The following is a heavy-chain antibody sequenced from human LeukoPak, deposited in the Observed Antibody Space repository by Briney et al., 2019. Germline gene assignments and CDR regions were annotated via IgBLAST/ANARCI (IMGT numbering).Heavy chain of an antibody. Sequence: SETLSLTCTVSGGSISSYYWSWLRQPPGKGLEWIGYIYYSGSTNYNPSLKSRVTISVDTSKNQFSLKLSSVTAADTAVYYCARGDDYYGSSGPDAFDIWGQGTMVTVSS. D-gene: IGHD3-22*01. CDR1: GGSISSYY. CDR2: IYYSGST. J-gene: IGHJ3*02. V-gene: IGHV4-59*01. CDR3: ARGDDYYGSSGPDAFDI.